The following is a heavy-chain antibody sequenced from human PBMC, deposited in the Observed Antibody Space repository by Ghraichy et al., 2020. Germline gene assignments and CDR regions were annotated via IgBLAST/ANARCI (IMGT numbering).Heavy chain of an antibody. CDR3: AKVPYSGYDYRGYYYPMDV. J-gene: IGHJ6*02. CDR2: ISSSGGTS. Sequence: GGSLRLSCAASGFTFSSYSMSWVRQAPGKGLGWVSVISSSGGTSYYADSVKGRFTISRDNSKNTLFLQMNSLRVDDTAVYYCAKVPYSGYDYRGYYYPMDVWGQGTTVTVSS. V-gene: IGHV3-23*01. CDR1: GFTFSSYS. D-gene: IGHD5-12*01.